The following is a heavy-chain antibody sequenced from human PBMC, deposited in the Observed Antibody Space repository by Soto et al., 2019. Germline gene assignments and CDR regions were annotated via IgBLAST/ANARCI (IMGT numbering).Heavy chain of an antibody. CDR1: GGTFSSYT. CDR2: IIPILGIA. CDR3: AGGGYSYGSFDP. V-gene: IGHV1-69*02. J-gene: IGHJ5*02. D-gene: IGHD5-18*01. Sequence: QVQLVQSGAEVKKPGSSVKVSCKASGGTFSSYTISWVRQAPGQGLEWMGRIIPILGIANYAQKFQGRVTITADKSTSTAYMGLSSLRSEDTAVYYCAGGGYSYGSFDPWGQGTLVTVSS.